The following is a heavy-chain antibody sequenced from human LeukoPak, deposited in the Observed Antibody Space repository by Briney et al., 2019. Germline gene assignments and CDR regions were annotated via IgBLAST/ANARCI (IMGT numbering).Heavy chain of an antibody. CDR2: INHSGST. J-gene: IGHJ3*02. V-gene: IGHV4-34*01. Sequence: PSETLSLTCAVYGGSFSGYYWSWIRQPPGKGLEWIGEINHSGSTNYNPSLKSRVTISVDTSKNQFSLKLSSVTAADTAVYYCARDLGGYSGYDFGAFDIWGQGTMVTVSS. CDR1: GGSFSGYY. CDR3: ARDLGGYSGYDFGAFDI. D-gene: IGHD5-12*01.